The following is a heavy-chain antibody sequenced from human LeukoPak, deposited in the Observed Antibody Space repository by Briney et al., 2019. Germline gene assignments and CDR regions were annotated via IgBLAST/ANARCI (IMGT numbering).Heavy chain of an antibody. CDR2: IIPILGIA. D-gene: IGHD3-22*01. CDR3: ALIRGYYDSSGYLDY. V-gene: IGHV1-69*04. Sequence: SVKVSCKASGGTFSSYAISWVRQAPGQGLEWMGRIIPILGIANYAQKFQGRVTITADKSTSTAYMELSSLRSEDTAVYYYALIRGYYDSSGYLDYWGQGTLVTVSS. J-gene: IGHJ4*02. CDR1: GGTFSSYA.